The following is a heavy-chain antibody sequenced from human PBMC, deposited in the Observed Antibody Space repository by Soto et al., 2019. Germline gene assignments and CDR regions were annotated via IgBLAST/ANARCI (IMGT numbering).Heavy chain of an antibody. D-gene: IGHD4-17*01. CDR2: MNPNSGNT. Sequence: SVKVSCKASGYTFSSYDINWGRQTTGQGLEWMGWMNPNSGNTGYAQKLQGRVTMTRNTSISTAYMELSSLRSEDTAVYYCARTAGYYYGDYSFEYSGQGTLVTASS. J-gene: IGHJ4*02. V-gene: IGHV1-8*01. CDR3: ARTAGYYYGDYSFEY. CDR1: GYTFSSYD.